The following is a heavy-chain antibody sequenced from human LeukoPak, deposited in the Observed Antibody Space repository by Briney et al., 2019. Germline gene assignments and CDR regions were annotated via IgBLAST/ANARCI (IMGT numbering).Heavy chain of an antibody. V-gene: IGHV3-74*01. Sequence: PGESLRLSCAASGFTFSSYWMHWVRQAPGKGLVWVSRINSDGSSTSYADSVKGRFTISRDNAKNTLYLQMNSLRAEDTAVYYCAREGLVDTAMVSAFDIWGQGTMVTVSS. CDR1: GFTFSSYW. CDR3: AREGLVDTAMVSAFDI. CDR2: INSDGSST. J-gene: IGHJ3*02. D-gene: IGHD5-18*01.